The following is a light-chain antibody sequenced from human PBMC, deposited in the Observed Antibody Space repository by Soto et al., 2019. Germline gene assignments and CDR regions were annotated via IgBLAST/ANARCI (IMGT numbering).Light chain of an antibody. Sequence: QAVVTQPPSVSGSPRQSVSISCTGTSSDVGAYNYVSWYQQHPGEAPKLMIYDVSRRPSGVPDRFSGSKSGNTASLTISGLQAEDEADYYCCSLAGSYTVIFGGGTKLTVL. CDR2: DVS. J-gene: IGLJ2*01. CDR3: CSLAGSYTVI. CDR1: SSDVGAYNY. V-gene: IGLV2-11*01.